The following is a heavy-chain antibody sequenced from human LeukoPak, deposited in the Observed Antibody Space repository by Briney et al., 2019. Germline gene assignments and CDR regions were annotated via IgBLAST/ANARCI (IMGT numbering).Heavy chain of an antibody. D-gene: IGHD3-3*01. V-gene: IGHV3-23*01. J-gene: IGHJ4*02. CDR2: ISGSDTNT. CDR3: AKGPGYYDFWSGFGY. CDR1: GFTFSDYA. Sequence: GGSLRLSCAASGFTFSDYALSWVRQAPGKGLEWVSAISGSDTNTNYADSVKGRFTISRDNSKNTLYLQMNSLKAEDTAVYYCAKGPGYYDFWSGFGYWGQGTLVTVSS.